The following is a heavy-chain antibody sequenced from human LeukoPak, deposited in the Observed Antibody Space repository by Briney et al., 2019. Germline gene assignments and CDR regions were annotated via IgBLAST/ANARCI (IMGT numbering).Heavy chain of an antibody. CDR1: GIAFENYA. V-gene: IGHV3-43*02. D-gene: IGHD5-12*01. CDR2: ITGDGAGT. CDR3: TEGRVATVGGAKYAMDV. J-gene: IGHJ6*02. Sequence: PGGSLKLSCAASGIAFENYAMNWVRQAPGKGLEWVSLITGDGAGTYYEDSVRGRFTISRDNSKNSLYLIMNSLRTEDTALYYCTEGRVATVGGAKYAMDVWGQGTTVTVSS.